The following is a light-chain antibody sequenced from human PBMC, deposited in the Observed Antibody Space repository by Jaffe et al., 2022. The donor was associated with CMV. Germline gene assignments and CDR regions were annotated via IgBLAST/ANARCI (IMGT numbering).Light chain of an antibody. CDR3: LQHYNYPRT. V-gene: IGKV1-6*01. Sequence: AIQMTQSPSSLSASVGDRVTITCRASQDIRNDLDWYQQRPGKAPNLLIYAASSLQSGVPSRFSGSGSGADFTLTIDSLQPDDFATYYCLQHYNYPRTFGQGTKVEIK. CDR2: AAS. J-gene: IGKJ1*01. CDR1: QDIRND.